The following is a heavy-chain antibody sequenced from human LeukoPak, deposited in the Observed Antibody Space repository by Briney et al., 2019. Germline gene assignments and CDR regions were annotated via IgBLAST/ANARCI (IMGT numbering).Heavy chain of an antibody. V-gene: IGHV3-48*03. CDR2: ISSSGSTI. D-gene: IGHD3-10*01. J-gene: IGHJ6*04. CDR1: GFTFSSYE. CDR3: ACYPIGGSGSYYYYYYGMDV. Sequence: PGGSLRLSCAASGFTFSSYEMNWVRQAPGKGLEWVSYISSSGSTIYYADSVKGRFTISRDNAKNSLYLRMNSLRAEDTAVYYCACYPIGGSGSYYYYYYGMDVWGKGTTVTVSS.